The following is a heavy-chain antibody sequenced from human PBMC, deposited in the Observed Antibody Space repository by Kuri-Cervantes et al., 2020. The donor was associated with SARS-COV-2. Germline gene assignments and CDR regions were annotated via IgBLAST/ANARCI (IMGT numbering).Heavy chain of an antibody. J-gene: IGHJ3*02. CDR2: IRYDGSNK. V-gene: IGHV3-30*02. Sequence: GESLKISCAASGFTFSSYGMHWVRQAPGKGLEWVAFIRYDGSNKYYADSVKGRFTISRDNSKNTLYLQMNSLRAEDTAVYYCAIGGWGFFGNAFDIWGQGTTVTVSS. CDR3: AIGGWGFFGNAFDI. D-gene: IGHD7-27*01. CDR1: GFTFSSYG.